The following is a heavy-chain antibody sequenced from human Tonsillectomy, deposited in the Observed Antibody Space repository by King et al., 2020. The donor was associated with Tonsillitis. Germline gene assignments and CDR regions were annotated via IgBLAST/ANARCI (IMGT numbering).Heavy chain of an antibody. J-gene: IGHJ4*02. V-gene: IGHV5-51*01. CDR3: ARPRHCGGDCYSHYYFDY. CDR1: GYSFTSYW. CDR2: IYPGDSDT. Sequence: LQLVQSGAEVKKPGESLKISCKGSGYSFTSYWIGWVRQMPGKGLEWMGIIYPGDSDTRYSPSFQGQVTISAAKSISTAYLQWSSLKASDTAMYYCARPRHCGGDCYSHYYFDYWGQGTLVTVSS. D-gene: IGHD2-21*02.